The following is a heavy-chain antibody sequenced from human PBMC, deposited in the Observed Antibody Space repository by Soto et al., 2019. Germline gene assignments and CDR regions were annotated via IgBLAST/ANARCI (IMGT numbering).Heavy chain of an antibody. CDR1: SGSISSGGYY. J-gene: IGHJ5*02. CDR2: IFYSGST. D-gene: IGHD3-10*01. Sequence: SETVSLTCTVSSGSISSGGYYWSWIRQPPGKGLEWTGYIFYSGSTYYNPSLKSRVTISVDTSKNQFSLKLSSVTAADTAVYYCARAPFIQGLIPAPPSDPCGQAILVTV. V-gene: IGHV4-30-4*01. CDR3: ARAPFIQGLIPAPPSDP.